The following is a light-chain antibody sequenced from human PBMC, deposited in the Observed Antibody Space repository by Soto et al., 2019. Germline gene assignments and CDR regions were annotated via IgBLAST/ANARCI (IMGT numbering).Light chain of an antibody. J-gene: IGLJ3*02. CDR1: SSDVGGYNY. CDR3: SSYTSSSPWV. V-gene: IGLV2-14*01. CDR2: EVS. Sequence: QSALTQPASVSGSPGQSITISCTGTSSDVGGYNYVSWYQQHPGKAPKLMIYEVSNRPSGVSNRFSGSKSGNTASLTISGLQGEDEADYYCSSYTSSSPWVFGGGTNLTVL.